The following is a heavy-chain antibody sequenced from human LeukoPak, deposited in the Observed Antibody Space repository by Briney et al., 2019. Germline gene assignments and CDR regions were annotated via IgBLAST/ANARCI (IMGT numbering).Heavy chain of an antibody. J-gene: IGHJ4*02. Sequence: GGSLRLSCAASGFIFNSHWMSWVRQAPGKGLEWVANIKGDGTEATYADCAKGRFTISRNIGENSLYLQMNSLRAEDTAVYYCATKDYADTGYYKYWGLGTLVTVSS. V-gene: IGHV3-7*03. CDR3: ATKDYADTGYYKY. CDR2: IKGDGTEA. D-gene: IGHD3-9*01. CDR1: GFIFNSHW.